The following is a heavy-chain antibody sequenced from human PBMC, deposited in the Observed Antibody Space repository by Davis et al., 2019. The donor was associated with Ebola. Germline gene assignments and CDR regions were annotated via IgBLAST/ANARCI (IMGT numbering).Heavy chain of an antibody. J-gene: IGHJ4*02. CDR3: AKDRYYDNSPLYFESES. D-gene: IGHD3-22*01. Sequence: SVKVSCKASGGTFSTFPINWVRQAPGQGLEWVGGIIPIFDTATYAHNFQDRVTITADESRITAYLELSSLRSEDTAVYYCAKDRYYDNSPLYFESESWGQGTLVTVSS. CDR2: IIPIFDTA. CDR1: GGTFSTFP. V-gene: IGHV1-69*13.